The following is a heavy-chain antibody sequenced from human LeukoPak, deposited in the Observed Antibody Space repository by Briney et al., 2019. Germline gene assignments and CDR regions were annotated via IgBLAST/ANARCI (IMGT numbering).Heavy chain of an antibody. V-gene: IGHV1-46*01. CDR2: INPSGGST. D-gene: IGHD3-16*02. CDR3: ARGCDYVWGSYRHYFDY. J-gene: IGHJ4*02. CDR1: GYTFTSYY. Sequence: ASVKVSCKASGYTFTSYYMHWVRQAPGQGLEWMGIINPSGGSTSYAQKFQGRVTMTRDTSATTVYMELSSLRSEDTAVYYCARGCDYVWGSYRHYFDYWGQGTLVTVSS.